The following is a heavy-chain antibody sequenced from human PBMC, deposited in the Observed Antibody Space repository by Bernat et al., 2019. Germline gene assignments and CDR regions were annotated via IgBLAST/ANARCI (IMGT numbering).Heavy chain of an antibody. CDR3: ANSGSSWYYYYGMDV. CDR2: ISGSGGST. J-gene: IGHJ6*02. V-gene: IGHV3-23*01. Sequence: EVQLLESGGGLVQPGGSLRLSCAASGFTFSSYAMSWVRQAPGKGLEWVSAISGSGGSTYYADSVKGRFTISRDNSKNTLYLQMNSLRAEDTAVYYCANSGSSWYYYYGMDVWGQGTTVTVSS. CDR1: GFTFSSYA. D-gene: IGHD6-13*01.